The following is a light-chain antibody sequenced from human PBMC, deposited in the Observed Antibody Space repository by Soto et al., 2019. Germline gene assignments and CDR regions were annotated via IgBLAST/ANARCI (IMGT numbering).Light chain of an antibody. CDR2: KAS. V-gene: IGKV1-5*03. J-gene: IGKJ1*01. CDR1: QTISTW. CDR3: QQYNRYHWT. Sequence: IQMTQSPSTLSASVGDRVTFTCRASQTISTWLAWYQQKPGEAHKLLIYKASTLEVGVPARSSGSGSGTDVTLTINTLQPADFATDYCQQYNRYHWTVGQGTKV.